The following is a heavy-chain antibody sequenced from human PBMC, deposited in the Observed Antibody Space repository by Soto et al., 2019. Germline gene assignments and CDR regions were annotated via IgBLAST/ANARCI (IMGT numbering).Heavy chain of an antibody. CDR3: AKEGQAHCSGGSCFSGWFDS. Sequence: PGGSLRLSCAASGYTFRNYGMHWVRQAPGKGLEWEALISYDGSKTDYADSVKGRFTVSRDNFKNTVYLQMNSLRPEDTAVYFCAKEGQAHCSGGSCFSGWFDSWGQGTQVTVSS. V-gene: IGHV3-30*18. J-gene: IGHJ5*01. CDR1: GYTFRNYG. CDR2: ISYDGSKT. D-gene: IGHD2-15*01.